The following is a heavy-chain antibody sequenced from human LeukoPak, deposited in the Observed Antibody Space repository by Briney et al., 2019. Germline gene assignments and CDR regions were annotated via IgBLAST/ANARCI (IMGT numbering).Heavy chain of an antibody. Sequence: PGGSLRLSCVASGFTFSSSAMSWVRQAPGRELEWVSAISTDAFTTYYADSVKGRFTLSRDDSKNMVYLQMNSLRVEDTAVYYCAAGGGDQNFHHWGHGTLVIVSS. CDR3: AAGGGDQNFHH. J-gene: IGHJ1*01. CDR1: GFTFSSSA. V-gene: IGHV3-23*01. D-gene: IGHD2-21*02. CDR2: ISTDAFTT.